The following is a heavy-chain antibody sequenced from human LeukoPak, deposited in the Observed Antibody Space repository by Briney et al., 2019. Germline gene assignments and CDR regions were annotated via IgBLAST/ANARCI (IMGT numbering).Heavy chain of an antibody. CDR2: ISGSGGST. J-gene: IGHJ4*02. Sequence: GGSLRLSCAASGFTFSSYAMSWVRQAPGKGLEWVSAISGSGGSTYYADSVKGRCTISRDNSKNTLYLQMNSLIAEDTAVYYCAKDWLIRYCSSTSCSPDWGQGTLVTVSS. V-gene: IGHV3-23*01. D-gene: IGHD2-2*01. CDR1: GFTFSSYA. CDR3: AKDWLIRYCSSTSCSPD.